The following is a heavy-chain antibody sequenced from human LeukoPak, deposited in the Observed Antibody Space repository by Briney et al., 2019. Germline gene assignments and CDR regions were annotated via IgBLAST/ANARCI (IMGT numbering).Heavy chain of an antibody. CDR3: AKGGLPATTYYYYMDV. CDR1: GFPFKNYA. Sequence: PGGSLRLARAASGFPFKNYAMTWVRQAPGKGLEWVSGISSSGDRADYADSVKGRCTMSRDNSKSTLYLQMNSLTAEDTAVYYCAKGGLPATTYYYYMDVWGKGATVTVSS. J-gene: IGHJ6*03. V-gene: IGHV3-23*01. D-gene: IGHD1-26*01. CDR2: ISSSGDRA.